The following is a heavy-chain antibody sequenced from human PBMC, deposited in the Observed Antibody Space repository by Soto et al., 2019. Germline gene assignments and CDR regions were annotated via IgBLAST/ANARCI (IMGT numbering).Heavy chain of an antibody. J-gene: IGHJ4*02. CDR3: ARTPLGDSSGWVWGFDY. CDR1: GFTFSSYS. Sequence: GGSLRLSCAASGFTFSSYSMNWVRQAPGKGLEWVSSISSSSSYIYYADSVKGRFTISRDNAKNSLYLQMNSLRAEDTAVYYCARTPLGDSSGWVWGFDYWGQGTLVTVSS. D-gene: IGHD6-19*01. V-gene: IGHV3-21*01. CDR2: ISSSSSYI.